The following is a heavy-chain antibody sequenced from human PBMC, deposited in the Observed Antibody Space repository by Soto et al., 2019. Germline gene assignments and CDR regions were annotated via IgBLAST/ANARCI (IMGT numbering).Heavy chain of an antibody. Sequence: SETLSLTCTVSGGSIFSSYWTWIRQPPGKGLEWIGNVYYSGSTNYNPSLKSRITISVDTSKNQFSLKLSSVTAADTAVYYCSGVTLSWGTYGMDVWGQGTTVTVSS. CDR1: GGSIFSSY. V-gene: IGHV4-59*01. CDR3: SGVTLSWGTYGMDV. D-gene: IGHD2-21*02. CDR2: VYYSGST. J-gene: IGHJ6*02.